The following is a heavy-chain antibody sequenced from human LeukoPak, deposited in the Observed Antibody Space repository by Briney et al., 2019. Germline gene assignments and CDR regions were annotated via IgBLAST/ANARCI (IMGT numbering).Heavy chain of an antibody. CDR2: IYSGGST. CDR1: GFTFSSYG. V-gene: IGHV3-NL1*01. CDR3: AKDKYSSSYRDAFDI. J-gene: IGHJ3*02. Sequence: GGSLRLSCAASGFTFSSYGMHWVRQAPGKGLEWVSVIYSGGSTYYADSVKGRFTISRDNSKNTLYLQMNSLRAEDTAVYYCAKDKYSSSYRDAFDIWGQGTMVTVSS. D-gene: IGHD6-6*01.